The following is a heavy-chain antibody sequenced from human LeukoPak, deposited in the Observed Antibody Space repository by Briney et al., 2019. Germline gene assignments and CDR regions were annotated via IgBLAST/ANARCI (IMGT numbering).Heavy chain of an antibody. CDR2: INAGNGNT. J-gene: IGHJ3*02. CDR1: GYTFTSYA. CDR3: ARGGIAVAGPRDDAFDI. D-gene: IGHD6-19*01. V-gene: IGHV1-3*01. Sequence: ASVKVSCKASGYTFTSYAMHWVRQAPGQRLEWMGWINAGNGNTKYSQKFQGRVTITRDTSASTAYMELSSLRSEDTAVYYCARGGIAVAGPRDDAFDIWGQGTMVTVSS.